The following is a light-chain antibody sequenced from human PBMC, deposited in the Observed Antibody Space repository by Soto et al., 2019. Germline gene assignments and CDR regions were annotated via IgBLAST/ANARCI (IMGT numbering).Light chain of an antibody. J-gene: IGKJ4*01. CDR2: GAS. Sequence: IVLTQSPGTLSLSPGERATLSCRASQSVTSSYLAWYQQKPGQAPRLLIYGASSSATGIPDRFSGSGSGTDFTLTISRLEPQDFAMYYCHQYGSSPLTFGGGTKVEIK. V-gene: IGKV3-20*01. CDR3: HQYGSSPLT. CDR1: QSVTSSY.